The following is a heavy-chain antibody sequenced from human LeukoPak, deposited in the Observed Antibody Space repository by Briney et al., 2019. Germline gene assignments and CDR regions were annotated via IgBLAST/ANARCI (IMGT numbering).Heavy chain of an antibody. CDR3: ARVAGAEDGWNNWFDP. CDR2: IYTSRST. V-gene: IGHV4-4*07. D-gene: IGHD6-19*01. CDR1: GGSISSYY. J-gene: IGHJ5*02. Sequence: SETLSLTCTVSGGSISSYYWSCIPQPAGKGLEWIGRIYTSRSTNYNPSLKSRVTMSVDTSKNQFSLKLSSVTAADTAVYYCARVAGAEDGWNNWFDPWGQGTLVTVSS.